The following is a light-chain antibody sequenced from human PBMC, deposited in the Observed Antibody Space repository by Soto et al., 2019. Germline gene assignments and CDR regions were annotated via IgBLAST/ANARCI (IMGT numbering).Light chain of an antibody. CDR3: RSYTSSSTLVV. CDR2: DVS. V-gene: IGLV2-14*01. CDR1: SSDVGGYNY. Sequence: QSALTQPASVSGSPGQSITISCTGTSSDVGGYNYVSWYQQHPGKAPKLMIYDVSHRPSGVSNRFSGSKSGNTASLTISGLQAEDEADYYCRSYTSSSTLVVFGGGTKLTVL. J-gene: IGLJ3*02.